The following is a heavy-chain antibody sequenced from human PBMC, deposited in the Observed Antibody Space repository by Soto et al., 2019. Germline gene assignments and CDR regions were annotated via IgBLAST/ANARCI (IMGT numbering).Heavy chain of an antibody. D-gene: IGHD2-15*01. Sequence: ASVKVSCKASGYTFSSNIIHWVRQAPGQRLEWMGWINGGNGDTKYSQKFQGRVTITRDTSASTAYMELSSLRSEDTAVYYCARDADIVVPWGQGTLVTVSS. J-gene: IGHJ5*02. CDR1: GYTFSSNI. CDR2: INGGNGDT. V-gene: IGHV1-3*01. CDR3: ARDADIVVP.